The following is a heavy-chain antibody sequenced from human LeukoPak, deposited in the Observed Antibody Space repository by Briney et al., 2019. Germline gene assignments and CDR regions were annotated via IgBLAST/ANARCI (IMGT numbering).Heavy chain of an antibody. J-gene: IGHJ4*02. V-gene: IGHV3-23*01. CDR3: STSPSFGSSWYQFNY. CDR1: GFTFSSYA. D-gene: IGHD6-13*01. Sequence: PGGSQRLSCAASGFTFSSYAMSWVRQAPGRGLEWVSAISGRDGRTYYTDSVKGRFTISRDNSRDTLYLQMYSLRAEDTAVYYCSTSPSFGSSWYQFNYWGQGTLVTVSS. CDR2: ISGRDGRT.